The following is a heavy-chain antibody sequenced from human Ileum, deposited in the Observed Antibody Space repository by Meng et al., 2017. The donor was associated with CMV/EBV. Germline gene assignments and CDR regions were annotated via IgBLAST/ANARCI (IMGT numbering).Heavy chain of an antibody. CDR1: GGSINSFY. V-gene: IGHV4-4*07. D-gene: IGHD4-11*01. Sequence: QGKRQGSGPGLGKPSETLSLTCSVSGGSINSFYWSWIRQPAGKGLEWIGRIYSSGIINYNPSLKSRVTVSVDTSKNQFSLKVNSVTAADTAVYYCARLQAWDWFDPWGQGTLVTVSS. J-gene: IGHJ5*02. CDR3: ARLQAWDWFDP. CDR2: IYSSGII.